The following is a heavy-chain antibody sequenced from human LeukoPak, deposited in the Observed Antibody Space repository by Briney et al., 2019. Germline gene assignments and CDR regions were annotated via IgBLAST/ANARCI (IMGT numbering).Heavy chain of an antibody. Sequence: GGSLRLSCAASGFTFSSYSMNWVRQAPGKGLVWVSRINSDGSSTSYADSVKGRFTISRDNAKNTLYLQMNSLRAEDTAVYYCAREGTTLYGMDVWGQGTTVTVSS. J-gene: IGHJ6*02. CDR2: INSDGSST. V-gene: IGHV3-74*01. CDR1: GFTFSSYS. CDR3: AREGTTLYGMDV. D-gene: IGHD1-7*01.